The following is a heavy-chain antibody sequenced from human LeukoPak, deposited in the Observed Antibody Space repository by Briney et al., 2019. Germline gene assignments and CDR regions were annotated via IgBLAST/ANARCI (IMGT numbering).Heavy chain of an antibody. CDR1: GFTFSSYA. J-gene: IGHJ4*02. Sequence: GRSLRLSCAASGFTFSSYAMHWVRQAPGKGLEWVAVISYDGSNKYYADSVKGRFTISRDNSKNTLYLQMNSLRAEDTAVYYCALRLGYSGYDLGYWGQGTLVTVSS. CDR2: ISYDGSNK. CDR3: ALRLGYSGYDLGY. V-gene: IGHV3-30-3*01. D-gene: IGHD5-12*01.